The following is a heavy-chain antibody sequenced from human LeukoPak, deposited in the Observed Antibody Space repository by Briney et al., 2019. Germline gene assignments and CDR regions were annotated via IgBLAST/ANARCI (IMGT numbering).Heavy chain of an antibody. CDR2: ISYDGSNK. J-gene: IGHJ4*02. CDR1: GFTFSSYA. D-gene: IGHD3-22*01. Sequence: GRSLRLSCAASGFTFSSYAMHWVRQAPGKGLEWVAVISYDGSNKYYADSVKGRFTISRDNSKNTLYLQMNSLRAEDTAVYYCARVAYDSSGSVDYWGQRTLVTVSS. V-gene: IGHV3-30-3*01. CDR3: ARVAYDSSGSVDY.